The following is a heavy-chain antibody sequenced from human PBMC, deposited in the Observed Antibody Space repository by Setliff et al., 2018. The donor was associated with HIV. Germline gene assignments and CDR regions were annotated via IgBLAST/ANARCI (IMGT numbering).Heavy chain of an antibody. V-gene: IGHV4-4*02. Sequence: SETLSLTCAVSGGSISSNWWSWVRQSPGKGLEWIGEIYHSGSTHYNPSLQSRVTISVDTSKNQFSLKLSSVTAADTAVYYCATKGAEWELPDMIFDYWGQGTLVTVSS. CDR2: IYHSGST. J-gene: IGHJ4*02. CDR3: ATKGAEWELPDMIFDY. D-gene: IGHD1-26*01. CDR1: GGSISSNW.